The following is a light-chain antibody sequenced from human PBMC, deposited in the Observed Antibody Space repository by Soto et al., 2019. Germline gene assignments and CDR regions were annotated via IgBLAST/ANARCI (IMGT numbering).Light chain of an antibody. Sequence: EIVLTQSPGTLSLSPGERATLSCRASQSVDSSYLAWFQQKPGQAPRLLIYGGFSRATGIPDRFSGSGSRTDFSLTISRLEPEDCAVYYWQQCGELPLTLGGGTKVDI. CDR2: GGF. J-gene: IGKJ4*02. CDR1: QSVDSSY. CDR3: QQCGELPLT. V-gene: IGKV3-20*01.